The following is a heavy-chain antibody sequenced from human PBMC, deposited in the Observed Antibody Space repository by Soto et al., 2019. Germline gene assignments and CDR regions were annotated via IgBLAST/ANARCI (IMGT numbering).Heavy chain of an antibody. D-gene: IGHD2-21*01. CDR2: MYAGGDT. CDR3: VSRIPSWVFDY. V-gene: IGHV3-53*01. CDR1: GLSVSDNY. Sequence: GGSLRLSCGASGLSVSDNYMGWVRQAPGRGLEWVSVMYAGGDTHYADSVKGRFTISRDKSENTLYLQMNSLRDEDTGVYFCVSRIPSWVFDYWGLGNLVTVSS. J-gene: IGHJ4*01.